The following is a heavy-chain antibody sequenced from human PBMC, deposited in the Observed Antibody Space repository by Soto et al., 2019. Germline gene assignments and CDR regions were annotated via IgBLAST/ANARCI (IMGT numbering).Heavy chain of an antibody. Sequence: GASVKVSCKASGYTFTSYGISLVRQAPGQGLEWMGWISAYNGNTNYAQKLQGRVTMTTDTSTSTAYMGLRSLRSDDTAVYYCARVDYGDYGASYYYGMDVWGQGTTVTVSS. J-gene: IGHJ6*01. CDR3: ARVDYGDYGASYYYGMDV. V-gene: IGHV1-18*04. CDR1: GYTFTSYG. D-gene: IGHD4-17*01. CDR2: ISAYNGNT.